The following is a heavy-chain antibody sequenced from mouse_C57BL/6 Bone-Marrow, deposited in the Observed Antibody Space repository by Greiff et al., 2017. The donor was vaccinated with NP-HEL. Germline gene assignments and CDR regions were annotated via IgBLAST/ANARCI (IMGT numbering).Heavy chain of an antibody. Sequence: QVQLQQSGAELVMPGASVKLSCKASGYTFTSYWMHWVKQRPGQGLEWIGEIDPSDSYTNYNQKFKGKSTLTVDKSSSTAYMQLSSLTSEDSAVYYCAYDYDGAWFAYWGQGTLVTVSA. CDR3: AYDYDGAWFAY. CDR1: GYTFTSYW. CDR2: IDPSDSYT. J-gene: IGHJ3*01. D-gene: IGHD2-4*01. V-gene: IGHV1-69*01.